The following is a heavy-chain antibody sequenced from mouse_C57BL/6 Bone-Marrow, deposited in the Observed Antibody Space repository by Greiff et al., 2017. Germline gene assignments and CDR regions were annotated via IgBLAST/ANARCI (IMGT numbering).Heavy chain of an antibody. J-gene: IGHJ3*01. Sequence: EVMLVESGGDLVKPGGSLKLSCAASGFTFSSYGMSWVRQTPDKRLEWVATISSGGSYTYYPDSVKGRFTISRDNAKTTLYLQMSSLKSEDTAMYYCAHGSSSAWFAYWGQGTLVTVSA. CDR3: AHGSSSAWFAY. V-gene: IGHV5-6*01. D-gene: IGHD1-1*01. CDR1: GFTFSSYG. CDR2: ISSGGSYT.